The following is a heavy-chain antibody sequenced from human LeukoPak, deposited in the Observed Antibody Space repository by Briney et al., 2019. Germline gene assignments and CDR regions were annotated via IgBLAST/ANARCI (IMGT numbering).Heavy chain of an antibody. CDR1: GGSISNSY. CDR2: IYYSGST. CDR3: ARSGYQRPNWFDP. Sequence: ETLSLTCTVSGGSISNSYWSWIRQPPGKGLEWIGYIYYSGSTNYNPSLKSRVTISVDTSKNQFSLKLSSVTAADTAVYYCARSGYQRPNWFDPWGQGTLVTVSS. J-gene: IGHJ5*02. V-gene: IGHV4-59*01. D-gene: IGHD2-2*01.